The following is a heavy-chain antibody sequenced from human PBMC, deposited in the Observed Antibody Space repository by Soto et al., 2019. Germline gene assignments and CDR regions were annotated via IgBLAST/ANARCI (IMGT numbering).Heavy chain of an antibody. J-gene: IGHJ5*02. CDR3: ARDLTISSLHGPLDP. Sequence: SETLSLTCTVSGGAVSLYYWTLMRQPPGKGLEWIGNIHYTGSTNYNPSLKSRVTILLGTSTSQFSLKVSSVTAADTAVYYCARDLTISSLHGPLDPSVHGGLVTVFS. D-gene: IGHD1-1*01. CDR1: GGAVSLYY. CDR2: IHYTGST. V-gene: IGHV4-59*02.